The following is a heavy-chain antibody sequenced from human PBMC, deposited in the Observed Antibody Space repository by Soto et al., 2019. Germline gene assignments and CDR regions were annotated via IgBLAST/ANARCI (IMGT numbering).Heavy chain of an antibody. V-gene: IGHV4-4*02. CDR3: ASGYYDHSSGYYPSFDY. J-gene: IGHJ4*02. CDR2: IYHSGST. Sequence: PSETLSLTCAFSVGSISSSNWWRWVRQPPGKGLEWIGEIYHSGSTNYNPSLKSRVTISVDKSKNQFSLKLSSVTAADTAVYYCASGYYDHSSGYYPSFDYWGQATLVNGS. D-gene: IGHD3-22*01. CDR1: VGSISSSNW.